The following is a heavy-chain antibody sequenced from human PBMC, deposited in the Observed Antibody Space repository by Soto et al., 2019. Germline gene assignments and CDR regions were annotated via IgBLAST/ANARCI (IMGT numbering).Heavy chain of an antibody. Sequence: QVQLVQSGAEVKKPGASVKVSCKASGYSLSSYRITWVRQAPGQGLELMGWISTYNGDTDYTQKVQGIVTMTTDTATSTVYMEMRSLSSYDTAVYYCARGADYDGAVWGQGTLVTVSS. CDR2: ISTYNGDT. V-gene: IGHV1-18*04. J-gene: IGHJ4*02. CDR1: GYSLSSYR. CDR3: ARGADYDGAV. D-gene: IGHD3-3*01.